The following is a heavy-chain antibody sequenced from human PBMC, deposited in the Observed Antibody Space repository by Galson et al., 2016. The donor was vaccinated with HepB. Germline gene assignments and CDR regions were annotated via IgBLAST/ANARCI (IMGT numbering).Heavy chain of an antibody. Sequence: SLRLYCAASGFTFTTYWMTWVRQAPGKGLEWVANIKQDGREKYYVDSVKGRFTISRDNAKNSLYLQMNSLRAEDTAVYYCATPDEGSGRIFDYWGQGTLVTVSS. CDR2: IKQDGREK. CDR3: ATPDEGSGRIFDY. V-gene: IGHV3-7*03. J-gene: IGHJ4*02. CDR1: GFTFTTYW. D-gene: IGHD2-15*01.